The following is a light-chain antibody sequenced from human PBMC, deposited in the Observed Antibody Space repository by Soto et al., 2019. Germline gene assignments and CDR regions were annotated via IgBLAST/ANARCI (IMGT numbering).Light chain of an antibody. Sequence: QSVLTQPPSVSGAPGQRVTISCTGSSSNIGAGYDVHWYQQLPGTAPKLLIYGNSNRPSGVPDRFSGSKSATSASLAITGPRDEDEADYNCPSYDSSLSGWVFGGGTQLTVL. CDR3: PSYDSSLSGWV. CDR1: SSNIGAGYD. CDR2: GNS. V-gene: IGLV1-40*01. J-gene: IGLJ3*02.